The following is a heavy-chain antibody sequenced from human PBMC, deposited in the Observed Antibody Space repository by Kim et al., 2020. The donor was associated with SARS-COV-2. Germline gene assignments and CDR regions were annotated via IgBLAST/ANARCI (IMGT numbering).Heavy chain of an antibody. D-gene: IGHD2-15*01. J-gene: IGHJ5*02. CDR3: TSGYCSGGTCYPQFDP. Sequence: SVKGRFTISRDDSENRAYLQMNSLKAEDTAVYYCTSGYCSGGTCYPQFDPWGQGTLVTVSS. V-gene: IGHV3-73*01.